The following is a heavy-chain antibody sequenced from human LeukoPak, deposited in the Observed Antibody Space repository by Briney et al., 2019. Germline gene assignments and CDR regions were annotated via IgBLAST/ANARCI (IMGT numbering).Heavy chain of an antibody. J-gene: IGHJ4*02. V-gene: IGHV1-69*13. Sequence: ASVKVSCKASGGTFSSYAISWVRQAPGQGLEWMGGIIPIFGTANYAQKFQGRVTITADESTSTAYMELSSLRSEDTAVYYCASESSGYYYYFDYWSQGTLVTVSS. CDR3: ASESSGYYYYFDY. D-gene: IGHD3-22*01. CDR1: GGTFSSYA. CDR2: IIPIFGTA.